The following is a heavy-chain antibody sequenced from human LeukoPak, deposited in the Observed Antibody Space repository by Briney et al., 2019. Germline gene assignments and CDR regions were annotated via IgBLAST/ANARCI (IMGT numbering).Heavy chain of an antibody. Sequence: SVKVSCKASVGTFSSYAISWVRQAPRQRREWMGRIFPILGIANYVQKFQGRVTITADKSTSTAYMELRSLRSEDTAVYYCAREGADIVVVPAVLYGMDVWGQGTTVTVSS. CDR1: VGTFSSYA. CDR3: AREGADIVVVPAVLYGMDV. CDR2: IFPILGIA. D-gene: IGHD2-2*01. V-gene: IGHV1-69*04. J-gene: IGHJ6*02.